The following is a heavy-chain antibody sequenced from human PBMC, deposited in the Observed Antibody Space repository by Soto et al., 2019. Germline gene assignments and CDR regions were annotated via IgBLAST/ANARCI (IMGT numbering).Heavy chain of an antibody. CDR3: ARVFGCSGGSCYSP. V-gene: IGHV1-3*01. J-gene: IGHJ5*02. CDR2: INAGNGNT. D-gene: IGHD2-15*01. Sequence: QAQLVQSGAEVKKPGASVKVSCKASGYTFTSYAMHWVRQAPGQRLEWMGWINAGNGNTKYSQKFQGRVTITRDTSASTAYMELSSLRSEDTAVYYCARVFGCSGGSCYSPWGQGTLVTVSS. CDR1: GYTFTSYA.